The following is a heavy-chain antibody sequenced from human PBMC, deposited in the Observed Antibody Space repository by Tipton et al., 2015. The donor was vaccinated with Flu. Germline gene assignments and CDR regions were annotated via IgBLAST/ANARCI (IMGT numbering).Heavy chain of an antibody. J-gene: IGHJ5*02. CDR3: ARVRAVAGNWFDP. V-gene: IGHV4-39*07. CDR1: GGSISSSSYY. Sequence: TLSLTCTVSGGSISSSSYYWGWIRQPPGKGLEWIGSIYYSGSTYYNPSLKSRVTISVDTSKNQFSLKLSSVTAADTAVYYCARVRAVAGNWFDPWGQGTLVTVSS. D-gene: IGHD6-19*01. CDR2: IYYSGST.